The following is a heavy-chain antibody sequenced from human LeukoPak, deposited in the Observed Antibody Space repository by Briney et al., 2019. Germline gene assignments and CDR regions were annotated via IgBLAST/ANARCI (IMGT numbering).Heavy chain of an antibody. CDR2: ISYDGSNK. CDR3: AKGPLLWFGEFSEYFDY. D-gene: IGHD3-10*01. V-gene: IGHV3-30*18. CDR1: GFTFSVFY. J-gene: IGHJ4*02. Sequence: GGSLRLSCEASGFTFSVFYMGWIRQAPGKGLEWVAVISYDGSNKYYADSVKGRFTISRDNSKNTLYLQMNSLRAEDTAVYYCAKGPLLWFGEFSEYFDYWGQGTLVTVSS.